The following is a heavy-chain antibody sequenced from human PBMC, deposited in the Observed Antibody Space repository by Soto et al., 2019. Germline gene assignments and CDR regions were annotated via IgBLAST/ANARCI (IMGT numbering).Heavy chain of an antibody. CDR2: ISYDGSNK. V-gene: IGHV3-30-3*01. D-gene: IGHD2-2*01. CDR3: AGGGYCTSTSCYLNWFDP. Sequence: QVQLVESGGGVVQPGRSLRLSCAASGFTFSSYAMHWVRQAPGKGLEWVAVISYDGSNKYYADSVKGRFTISRDNSKNTXXLQMNSLRAEDTAVYYCAGGGYCTSTSCYLNWFDPWGQGTLVTVSS. CDR1: GFTFSSYA. J-gene: IGHJ5*02.